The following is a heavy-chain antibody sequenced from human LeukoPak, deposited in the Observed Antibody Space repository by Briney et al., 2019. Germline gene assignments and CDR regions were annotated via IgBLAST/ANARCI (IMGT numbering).Heavy chain of an antibody. D-gene: IGHD3-3*01. CDR3: AKDALRLYYDFWSGSFDY. CDR2: ISYDGSNK. Sequence: GGSLRLSCAASGFTFSSYGMHWVRQAPGKGLEWVAVISYDGSNKYYADSVKGRFTISRDNSKNTLYLQMNSLRAEDTAVYYCAKDALRLYYDFWSGSFDYWGQGTLVTVSS. V-gene: IGHV3-30*18. CDR1: GFTFSSYG. J-gene: IGHJ4*02.